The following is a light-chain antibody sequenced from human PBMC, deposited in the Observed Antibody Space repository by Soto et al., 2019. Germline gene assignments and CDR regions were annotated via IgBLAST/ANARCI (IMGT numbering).Light chain of an antibody. CDR2: AAS. Sequence: DIPMTQSPSSLSASVGDRVTITCRASQSISSYLNWYQQKPGRAPKLLIYAASSLQSGVPSRFSGSGSGTDFTLTISSLQPEDFATYYCQQSYSTHITFGPGTKVDIK. CDR3: QQSYSTHIT. V-gene: IGKV1-39*01. CDR1: QSISSY. J-gene: IGKJ3*01.